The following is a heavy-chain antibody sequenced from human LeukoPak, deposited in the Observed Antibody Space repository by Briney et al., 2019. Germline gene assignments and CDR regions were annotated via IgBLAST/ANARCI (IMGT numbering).Heavy chain of an antibody. D-gene: IGHD6-13*01. CDR3: AKSYSSAWYAYSMDV. Sequence: GGSLRLSCAASGFTFNTYAMSWVRQAPGRGLEWVSTISGSGGGTYYADSVKGRFTISRDNSKNTLYLQMNSLRAEDTAVYFCAKSYSSAWYAYSMDVWGQGTTVTVSS. CDR1: GFTFNTYA. V-gene: IGHV3-23*01. CDR2: ISGSGGGT. J-gene: IGHJ6*02.